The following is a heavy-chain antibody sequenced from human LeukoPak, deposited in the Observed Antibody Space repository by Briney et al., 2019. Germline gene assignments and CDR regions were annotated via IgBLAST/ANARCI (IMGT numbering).Heavy chain of an antibody. Sequence: SETLSLTCTVSGGSISSHYWSWIRQPPGKGLEWIGYIYYSGSTNYNPSLKSRVTISVDTSKNQFSLRLSSVTAADTAVYYCARDSGYDSSGYFDYWGQGTLVTVSS. CDR1: GGSISSHY. CDR2: IYYSGST. D-gene: IGHD3-22*01. J-gene: IGHJ4*02. CDR3: ARDSGYDSSGYFDY. V-gene: IGHV4-59*11.